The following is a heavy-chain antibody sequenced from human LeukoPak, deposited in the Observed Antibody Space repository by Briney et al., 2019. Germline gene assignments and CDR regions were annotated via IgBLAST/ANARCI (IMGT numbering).Heavy chain of an antibody. D-gene: IGHD2-15*01. CDR1: GGSISSSSYY. CDR2: INHSGST. V-gene: IGHV4-39*07. Sequence: PSETLSLTCTVSGGSISSSSYYWGWIRQPPGKGLEWIGEINHSGSTNYNPSLKSRVTISVDTSKNQFSLKLSSVTAADTAVYYCARGHTLAFDIWGQGTMVTVSS. J-gene: IGHJ3*02. CDR3: ARGHTLAFDI.